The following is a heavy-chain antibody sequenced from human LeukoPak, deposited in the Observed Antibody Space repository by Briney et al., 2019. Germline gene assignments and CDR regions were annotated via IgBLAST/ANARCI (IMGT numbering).Heavy chain of an antibody. CDR2: IYYSGST. Sequence: SETLSLTCTVSGGSISSSSYYWGWIRQPPGKGLEWIGSIYYSGSTYYNPSLKSRVTISVDTSKNQFSLKLSSVTAADPAVYYCARARVYSSSRYFDYWGQGTLVTVSS. V-gene: IGHV4-39*07. CDR1: GGSISSSSYY. J-gene: IGHJ4*02. CDR3: ARARVYSSSRYFDY. D-gene: IGHD6-13*01.